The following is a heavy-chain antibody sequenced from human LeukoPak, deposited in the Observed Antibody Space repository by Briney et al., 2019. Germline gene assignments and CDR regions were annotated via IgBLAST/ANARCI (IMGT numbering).Heavy chain of an antibody. J-gene: IGHJ4*02. Sequence: GGSQRLSCAASVFTFSRYAVRGLRRAPGKGLEWVSAISGRGGTKSNPASGRARFTISRDNSKTTLYLQMTSLRAEDTAVYYCAKGKFFVVIVGATDPNFDYWGQGTLVTVSS. CDR2: ISGRGGTK. CDR1: VFTFSRYA. CDR3: AKGKFFVVIVGATDPNFDY. V-gene: IGHV3-23*01. D-gene: IGHD1-26*01.